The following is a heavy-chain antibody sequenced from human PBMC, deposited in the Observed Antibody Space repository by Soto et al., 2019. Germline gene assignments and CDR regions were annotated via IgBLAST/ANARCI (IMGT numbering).Heavy chain of an antibody. CDR2: IYSDGST. Sequence: GGSLKNSCAASGFAVSSNYKTWVRQAPGKGLEWVSAIYSDGSTYYADSVKGRFTISRDNSKNTLYLHMNSLRAEDTAVYYCVRDMQLWRLDSWGQGTLVTSPQ. J-gene: IGHJ4*02. CDR3: VRDMQLWRLDS. D-gene: IGHD2-21*01. CDR1: GFAVSSNY. V-gene: IGHV3-53*01.